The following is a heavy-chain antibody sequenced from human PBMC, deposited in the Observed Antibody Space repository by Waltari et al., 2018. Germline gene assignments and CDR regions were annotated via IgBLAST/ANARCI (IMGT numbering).Heavy chain of an antibody. CDR1: GGSISSYS. Sequence: QVQLQESGPGLVKPSETLSLTCTVSGGSISSYSWSWIRQPPGKGLEWIWYIYYSGSTNYNPPLKSRVTISVDTSKNQFSLKLSSVTAADTAVYYCARLWASTGPFEHYYYGMDVWGQGTTVTVSS. D-gene: IGHD4-4*01. CDR3: ARLWASTGPFEHYYYGMDV. J-gene: IGHJ6*02. V-gene: IGHV4-59*01. CDR2: IYYSGST.